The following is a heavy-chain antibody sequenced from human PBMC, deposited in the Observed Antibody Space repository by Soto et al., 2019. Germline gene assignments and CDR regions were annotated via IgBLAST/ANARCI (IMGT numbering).Heavy chain of an antibody. V-gene: IGHV3-30-3*01. CDR3: ASAGDSSGYGENWFDP. D-gene: IGHD3-22*01. J-gene: IGHJ5*02. CDR1: GFTFSSYA. CDR2: ISYDGSNK. Sequence: QVQLVESGGGVVQPGRSLRLSCAASGFTFSSYAMHWVRQAPGKGLEWVAVISYDGSNKYYADSVKGRFTISRDNSKNTLYLQMNSLRAEDTAVYYCASAGDSSGYGENWFDPWGQGTLVTVSS.